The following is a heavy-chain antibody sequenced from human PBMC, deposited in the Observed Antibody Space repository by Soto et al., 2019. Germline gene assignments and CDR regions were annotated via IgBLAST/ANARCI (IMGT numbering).Heavy chain of an antibody. CDR1: GFTFGDYA. D-gene: IGHD3-10*01. J-gene: IGHJ6*02. CDR2: IRNKAYGGAT. CDR3: AKDMRGSGSYYIYGMDV. Sequence: GGSLRLSCTASGFTFGDYAMSWFRQAPGKGLEWVGFIRNKAYGGATEYAASVKGRFTISRDDSKSIAYLQMNSLKTEGTAVYYCAKDMRGSGSYYIYGMDVWGQGTTVTVSS. V-gene: IGHV3-49*03.